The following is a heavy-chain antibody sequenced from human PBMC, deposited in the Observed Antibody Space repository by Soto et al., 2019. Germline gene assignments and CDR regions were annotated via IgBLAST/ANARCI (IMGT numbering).Heavy chain of an antibody. Sequence: LRLSCAASGFTFTNYAMNWVRQAPGKGLEWVSVISGSGESTYYADSVKGRFTISRDNSKNTLYLQMNSLRAEDTAVYFCAKDFGDIVVVVLAPYGMDVWGQGTTVTVSS. CDR3: AKDFGDIVVVVLAPYGMDV. CDR1: GFTFTNYA. D-gene: IGHD2-15*01. V-gene: IGHV3-23*01. J-gene: IGHJ6*02. CDR2: ISGSGEST.